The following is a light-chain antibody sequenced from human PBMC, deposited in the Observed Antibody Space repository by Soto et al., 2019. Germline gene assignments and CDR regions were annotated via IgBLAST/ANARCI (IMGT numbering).Light chain of an antibody. V-gene: IGKV1-33*01. CDR1: QDISNY. Sequence: DIQMTQSPSSLSASVGDRVTITCQASQDISNYLNWYQQKPGKAPKLLIYDASNLETGVPSRFSGSESETDFTFTISSLQPEDIATHYCQQYDNLPLPFGGGTKVQIK. CDR2: DAS. CDR3: QQYDNLPLP. J-gene: IGKJ4*01.